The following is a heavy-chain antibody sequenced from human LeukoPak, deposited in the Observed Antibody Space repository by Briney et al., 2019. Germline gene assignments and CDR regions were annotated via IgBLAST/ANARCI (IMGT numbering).Heavy chain of an antibody. J-gene: IGHJ4*02. CDR3: ARALTDY. Sequence: GGSLRLSCAVSGFTFSDYYMNWIRQAPGKGLEWISYINTGGTTIYYADSVKGRFTISRDDAKNSLYLQMNSLRVEDTALYYCARALTDYWGQGTLVTVSS. CDR2: INTGGTTI. CDR1: GFTFSDYY. V-gene: IGHV3-11*01.